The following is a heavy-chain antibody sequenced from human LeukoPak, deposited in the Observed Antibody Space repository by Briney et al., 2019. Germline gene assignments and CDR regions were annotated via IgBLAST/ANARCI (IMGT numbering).Heavy chain of an antibody. CDR2: IYTSGST. CDR3: ARDGGPNWFDP. V-gene: IGHV4-61*02. CDR1: GGSISSGSYY. Sequence: SETLPLTCTVSGGSISSGSYYWSWIRQPAGKGLEWIGRIYTSGSTNYNPSLKSRVTISVDTSKNQFSLKLISVTAADTAVYYCARDGGPNWFDPWGQGTLVTVSS. J-gene: IGHJ5*02. D-gene: IGHD3-16*01.